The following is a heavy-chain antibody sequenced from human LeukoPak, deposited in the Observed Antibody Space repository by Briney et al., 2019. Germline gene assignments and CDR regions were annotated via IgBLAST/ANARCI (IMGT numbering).Heavy chain of an antibody. CDR2: ITFDGGST. CDR1: GFTFSSYP. V-gene: IGHV3-64D*06. J-gene: IGHJ4*02. Sequence: GGSLRLSCSGSGFTFSSYPMHWVRQAPGKGLEYVSAITFDGGSTYYRDSVKGRFTISRDNSKNTLYLQMSSLRVEDTAVYYCVKALYDSGGYYYAYWGQGTLVTVSS. D-gene: IGHD3-22*01. CDR3: VKALYDSGGYYYAY.